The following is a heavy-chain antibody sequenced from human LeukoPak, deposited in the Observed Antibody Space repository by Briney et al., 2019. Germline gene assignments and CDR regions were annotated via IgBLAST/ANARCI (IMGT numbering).Heavy chain of an antibody. D-gene: IGHD4-11*01. CDR1: GYTFTGYY. V-gene: IGHV1-2*02. CDR3: ARWRYSNYFFDN. Sequence: ASVKVSCKASGYTFTGYYMHWVRQAPGQGLEWMGWINPNSGGTNYAQKFQGRVIMTSDTSTNTAYMELNRLTSDDTAVYYCARWRYSNYFFDNWGQGTLVTVSS. CDR2: INPNSGGT. J-gene: IGHJ4*01.